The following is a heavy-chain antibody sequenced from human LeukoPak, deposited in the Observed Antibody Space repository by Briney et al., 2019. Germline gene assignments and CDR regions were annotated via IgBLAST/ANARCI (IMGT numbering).Heavy chain of an antibody. CDR1: GFTFSDYS. J-gene: IGHJ3*02. CDR3: ARGATMVRGVISDDAFDI. Sequence: GGSLRLSCAASGFTFSDYSMMWVRQAPGKGLEWVSSISSTSSYFYYADSLKGRFTISRDSAKRSLYLQMNSLTVEDTAVYYCARGATMVRGVISDDAFDIWGQGTMVTVSS. D-gene: IGHD3-10*01. V-gene: IGHV3-21*01. CDR2: ISSTSSYF.